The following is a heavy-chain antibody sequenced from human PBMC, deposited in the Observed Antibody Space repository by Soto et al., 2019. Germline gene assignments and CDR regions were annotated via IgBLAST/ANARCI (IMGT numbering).Heavy chain of an antibody. V-gene: IGHV3-74*01. D-gene: IGHD3-16*02. J-gene: IGHJ6*02. CDR1: EFTFNNYW. CDR2: INTDGSTT. CDR3: ARGIYLKYGLDV. Sequence: EVQLVESGGGLVQPGGSLRLSCAASEFTFNNYWMHWVRQVPGKGLEWVSRINTDGSTTNYADSVMGRFTISRDNADNTGYLQMNILRAEDTAVYYCARGIYLKYGLDVWGQGATVTVSS.